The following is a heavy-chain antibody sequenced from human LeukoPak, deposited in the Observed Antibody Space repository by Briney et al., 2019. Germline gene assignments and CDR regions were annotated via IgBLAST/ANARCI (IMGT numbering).Heavy chain of an antibody. CDR2: IIPIFGTT. CDR3: ARDMLGGFFDY. Sequence: ASVKLSCKASGGTFSSYAISWVRQAPGQGLEWMGRIIPIFGTTNYAQTFQGRVTIPTDESTSTPYMELNSLRCEDTAVYYCARDMLGGFFDYWGQGTLVTVSS. CDR1: GGTFSSYA. V-gene: IGHV1-69*05. D-gene: IGHD2-8*01. J-gene: IGHJ4*02.